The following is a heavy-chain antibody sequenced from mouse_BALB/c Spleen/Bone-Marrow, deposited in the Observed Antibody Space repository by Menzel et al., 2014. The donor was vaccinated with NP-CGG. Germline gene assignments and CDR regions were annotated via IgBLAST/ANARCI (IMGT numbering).Heavy chain of an antibody. CDR1: GFNIKDTY. CDR2: IDPANGNT. J-gene: IGHJ2*01. Sequence: VQLQQSGAELVKPGASVKLSCTASGFNIKDTYMHWVKQRPEQGLEWIGRIDPANGNTKYDPKFQGKATITAGTSSNTAYLQPSSLTSEGTAVYYCALYYDYDVGYWGQGTTLAVSS. CDR3: ALYYDYDVGY. D-gene: IGHD2-4*01. V-gene: IGHV14-3*02.